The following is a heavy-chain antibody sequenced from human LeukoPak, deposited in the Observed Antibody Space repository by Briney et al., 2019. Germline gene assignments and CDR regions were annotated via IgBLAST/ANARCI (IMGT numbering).Heavy chain of an antibody. J-gene: IGHJ4*02. CDR1: GLTFSGSA. CDR3: AKVLVLVSANRYYFDY. CDR2: ISGSDNST. Sequence: GGSLRLSCAASGLTFSGSAMSWVRQAPGKGLEWVLLISGSDNSTYYADSVKGRFTISRDNSKNTLYLQMNSLRAEDTAVYYCAKVLVLVSANRYYFDYWGQGTLVTVSS. D-gene: IGHD2-15*01. V-gene: IGHV3-23*01.